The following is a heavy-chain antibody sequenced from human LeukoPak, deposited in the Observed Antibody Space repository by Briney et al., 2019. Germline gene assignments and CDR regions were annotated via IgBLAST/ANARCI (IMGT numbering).Heavy chain of an antibody. D-gene: IGHD3-10*01. Sequence: QPGGSLRLSCAASGFTFRSYCMHWVRQAPGKGLVWVSRINSDGSSKIYADSVKGRFTISRDNAKNTLYLKMNSRRAEDTAVYYCAREKATYGSGSYYYWGQGTLVTVSS. CDR1: GFTFRSYC. J-gene: IGHJ4*02. CDR3: AREKATYGSGSYYY. V-gene: IGHV3-74*01. CDR2: INSDGSSK.